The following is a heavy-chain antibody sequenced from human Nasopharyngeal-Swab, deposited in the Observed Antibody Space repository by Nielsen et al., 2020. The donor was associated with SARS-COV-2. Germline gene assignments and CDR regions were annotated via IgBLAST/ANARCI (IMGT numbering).Heavy chain of an antibody. CDR1: GFTFTSSA. Sequence: SVKVSCKASGFTFTSSAVQWVRQARGQRLEWIGWIVVGSGNTNYAQKFQERVTIARDMSTSTAYMELSSLRSEDTAVYYCAAAQEYYDYVWGSYRQSYAFDIWGQGTMVTVSS. CDR3: AAAQEYYDYVWGSYRQSYAFDI. CDR2: IVVGSGNT. V-gene: IGHV1-58*01. J-gene: IGHJ3*02. D-gene: IGHD3-16*02.